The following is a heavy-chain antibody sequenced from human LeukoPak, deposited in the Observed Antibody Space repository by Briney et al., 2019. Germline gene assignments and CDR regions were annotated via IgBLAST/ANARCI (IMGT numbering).Heavy chain of an antibody. D-gene: IGHD6-6*01. J-gene: IGHJ3*02. CDR2: ISAYNGNK. CDR3: ARDRWSSSSSEGALDI. V-gene: IGHV1-18*01. Sequence: EASVKVSCKASGYTFTNYGISWVRQAPGQGLDWMGWISAYNGNKVYAQGLQGRVTMTTDTSTSTAYMELRSLRSDDTAVYYCARDRWSSSSSEGALDIWGQGTMVTVSS. CDR1: GYTFTNYG.